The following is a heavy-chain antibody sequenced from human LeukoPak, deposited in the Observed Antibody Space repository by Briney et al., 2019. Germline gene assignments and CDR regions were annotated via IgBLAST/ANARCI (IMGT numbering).Heavy chain of an antibody. V-gene: IGHV3-53*01. D-gene: IGHD3-10*01. CDR3: ARVLSGRGSLYDYYYYMDV. CDR1: GFTVSSNY. CDR2: TYSNGRT. Sequence: EGSLRPSCAASGFTVSSNYMSWVRQAPGKGLEWVSVTYSNGRTYYADSVKGRFTISRDISKNTLYLQMNSLRAEDTAVYYCARVLSGRGSLYDYYYYMDVWGKGTTVTVSS. J-gene: IGHJ6*03.